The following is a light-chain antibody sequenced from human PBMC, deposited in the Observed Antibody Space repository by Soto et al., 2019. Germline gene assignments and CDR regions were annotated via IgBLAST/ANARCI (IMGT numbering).Light chain of an antibody. Sequence: IQMTQSPSSLSASVGDRVTITCRASQRISGYLNWYQQKPGKAPKLLIYAASSLQGGVPSRFSGSGSGTDFTLTISRLQTEDFATYYCQQSYITPPITFGQGTRLDI. CDR3: QQSYITPPIT. J-gene: IGKJ5*01. CDR1: QRISGY. V-gene: IGKV1-39*01. CDR2: AAS.